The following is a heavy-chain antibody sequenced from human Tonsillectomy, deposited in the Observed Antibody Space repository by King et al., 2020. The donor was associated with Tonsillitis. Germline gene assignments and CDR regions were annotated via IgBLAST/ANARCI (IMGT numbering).Heavy chain of an antibody. Sequence: VQLVESGGGVVQPGRSLRLSCEASGFTFSSYAMHWVRQAPGKGLEWVAVISYDGSNKYYADSVKGRFTISRDNSKNTLYLQMNSLRAEDTAVYYCASEGQQLDNSEGFDYWGQGTLVTVSS. CDR2: ISYDGSNK. CDR1: GFTFSSYA. CDR3: ASEGQQLDNSEGFDY. J-gene: IGHJ4*02. V-gene: IGHV3-30-3*01. D-gene: IGHD6-13*01.